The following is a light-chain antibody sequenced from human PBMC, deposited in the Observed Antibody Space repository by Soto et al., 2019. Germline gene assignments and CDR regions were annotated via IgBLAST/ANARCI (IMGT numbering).Light chain of an antibody. CDR3: QQYYSAPWM. J-gene: IGKJ1*01. CDR2: WAS. Sequence: DIVMTQSPDSLAVSLGERATINCKSSQSVLYSSNNKNYVAWYQQKPGQPPKMLIYWASTRESGVPDRFSGSGSGRDFTLTISSLQAEDVAVYYCQQYYSAPWMFGQGTKVEIK. V-gene: IGKV4-1*01. CDR1: QSVLYSSNNKNY.